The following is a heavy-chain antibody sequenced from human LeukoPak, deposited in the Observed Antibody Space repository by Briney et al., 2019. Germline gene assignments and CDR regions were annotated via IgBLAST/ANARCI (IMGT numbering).Heavy chain of an antibody. CDR1: EFTFSSYE. CDR2: ISSSGSTI. V-gene: IGHV3-48*03. J-gene: IGHJ4*02. Sequence: GGSLRLSCAASEFTFSSYEMNGVRQAPGKGLEGVSYISSSGSTIYYANSVKGRFTISRDNAKSSLYLQMNSLRVEDTAVYYCARGPHPYTSGWYHFDYWGQGTLVTVSS. CDR3: ARGPHPYTSGWYHFDY. D-gene: IGHD6-19*01.